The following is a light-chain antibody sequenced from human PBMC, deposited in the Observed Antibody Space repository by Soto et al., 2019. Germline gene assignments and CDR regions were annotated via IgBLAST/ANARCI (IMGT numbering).Light chain of an antibody. V-gene: IGKV4-1*01. CDR1: QSVFYSSNNRNY. Sequence: DIVMTQSPDSLAVSLGERATINCTSSQSVFYSSNNRNYVACYQQKPGQPPKPLIYWASTRESGVPDRYSGSGSETDFTLTISRLQAEDVAVYYCQQYYSNLPAFTFGGGTKVAIK. CDR2: WAS. CDR3: QQYYSNLPAFT. J-gene: IGKJ4*01.